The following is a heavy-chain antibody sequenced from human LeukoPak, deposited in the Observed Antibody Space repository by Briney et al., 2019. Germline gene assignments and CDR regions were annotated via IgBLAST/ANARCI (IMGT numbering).Heavy chain of an antibody. CDR1: GFSFSSYT. Sequence: PGGSLRLSCAASGFSFSSYTMSWVRQAPGKGLEWVSAISGIGGFTYYADSVKGRFTISRDNSKNTLFLQMNSLRAEDTAVYYCAREDSGNYYFDFWGQGTLVTVSS. V-gene: IGHV3-23*01. J-gene: IGHJ4*02. CDR2: ISGIGGFT. D-gene: IGHD1-26*01. CDR3: AREDSGNYYFDF.